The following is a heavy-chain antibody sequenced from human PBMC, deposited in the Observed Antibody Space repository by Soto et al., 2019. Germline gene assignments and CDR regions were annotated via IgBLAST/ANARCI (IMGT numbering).Heavy chain of an antibody. J-gene: IGHJ6*02. CDR2: ISYSGST. CDR1: GDSISSGGYY. D-gene: IGHD1-26*01. Sequence: QVQLQESGPGLVKPSQTLSLTCTVSGDSISSGGYYWSWNRQHPGKGLEWIGYISYSGSTYYNPSLKSRVTISIDTSKSHFSLRLRSVTAADAAVYYCARSYSDYGMDVWGQGTTVTVSS. V-gene: IGHV4-31*03. CDR3: ARSYSDYGMDV.